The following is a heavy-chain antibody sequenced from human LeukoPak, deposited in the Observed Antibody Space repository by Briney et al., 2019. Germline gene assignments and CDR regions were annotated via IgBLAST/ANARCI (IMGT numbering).Heavy chain of an antibody. Sequence: GGSLRLSCAASGFTFSNYAMSWVRQAPGKGLEWVSGISGSGTNTYYADSVKGRFTISRDNSKNTLYLQMNSLRAEDTAVYYCAKARGIRYYYGMDFWGQGTTVTVSS. CDR3: AKARGIRYYYGMDF. CDR2: ISGSGTNT. J-gene: IGHJ6*02. D-gene: IGHD1-26*01. CDR1: GFTFSNYA. V-gene: IGHV3-23*01.